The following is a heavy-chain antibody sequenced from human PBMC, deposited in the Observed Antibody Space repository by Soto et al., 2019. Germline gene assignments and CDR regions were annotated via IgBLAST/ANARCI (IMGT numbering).Heavy chain of an antibody. CDR2: IRSKAYGGTT. D-gene: IGHD6-13*01. J-gene: IGHJ4*02. CDR3: ARYRVAADVSHFDY. V-gene: IGHV3-49*04. Sequence: FGAYSMSWVRQAPGKGLDWVGSIRSKAYGGTTEYAASVKDRFTISRDDSKSIAYLQMNSLKTEDTAMYYCARYRVAADVSHFDYWGQGTLVTVSS. CDR1: FGAYS.